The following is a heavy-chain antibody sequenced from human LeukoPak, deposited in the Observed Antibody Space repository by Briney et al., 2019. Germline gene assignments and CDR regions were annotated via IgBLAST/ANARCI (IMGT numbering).Heavy chain of an antibody. CDR3: ERKRGSGKANFDY. CDR2: IYYGGST. CDR1: GGSISSSSYY. Sequence: SETLSLTCTVSGGSISSSSYYWGWLRQPPGTGLGWIGSIYYGGSTYYNPSLKSRVTISVDTSKNQFSLKLSSVTAADTAVYYCERKRGSGKANFDYWGQGTLVTVSS. D-gene: IGHD1-26*01. V-gene: IGHV4-39*01. J-gene: IGHJ4*02.